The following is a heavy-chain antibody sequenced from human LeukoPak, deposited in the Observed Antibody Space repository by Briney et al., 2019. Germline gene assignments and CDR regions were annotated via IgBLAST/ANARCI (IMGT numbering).Heavy chain of an antibody. Sequence: PGGSLRLSCAASGFTFSSYEMNWVRQAPGKGLEWLSYISSSGSAIYYADSVKGRFTISRDSAKNSLYLQMNSLRAEDTAVYYCARVKSSGYYYGLDYWGQGTLVTVSS. CDR2: ISSSGSAI. CDR1: GFTFSSYE. V-gene: IGHV3-48*03. CDR3: ARVKSSGYYYGLDY. J-gene: IGHJ4*02. D-gene: IGHD3-22*01.